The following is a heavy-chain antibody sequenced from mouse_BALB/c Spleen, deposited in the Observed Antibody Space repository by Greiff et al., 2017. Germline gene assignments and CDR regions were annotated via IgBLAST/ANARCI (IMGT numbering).Heavy chain of an antibody. CDR2: IRLKSNNYAT. Sequence: EVKLVESGGGLVQPGGSMKLSCVASGFTFSNYWMNWVRQSPEKGLEWVAEIRLKSNNYATHYAESVKGRFTISRDDSKSSVYLQMNNLRAEDTGIYYCTREILRSWFAYWGQGTLVTVSA. V-gene: IGHV6-6*02. CDR1: GFTFSNYW. CDR3: TREILRSWFAY. J-gene: IGHJ3*01. D-gene: IGHD1-1*01.